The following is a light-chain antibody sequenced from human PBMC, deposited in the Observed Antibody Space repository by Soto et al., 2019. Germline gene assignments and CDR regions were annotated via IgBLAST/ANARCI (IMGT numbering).Light chain of an antibody. J-gene: IGLJ3*02. CDR1: SGSVSTSHN. CDR3: LLYVSSGLWV. V-gene: IGLV8-61*01. Sequence: QTVVTQEPSFSVSPGGTVTLTCGLSSGSVSTSHNPSWYQQTPGQPPRTLMYSANTRSSGVPDRFSGSFLGNKAALTITGAQAVDEGDYCCLLYVSSGLWVFGGGTKLTVL. CDR2: SAN.